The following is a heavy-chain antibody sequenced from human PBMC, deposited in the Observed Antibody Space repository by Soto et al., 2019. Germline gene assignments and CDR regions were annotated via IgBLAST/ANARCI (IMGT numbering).Heavy chain of an antibody. V-gene: IGHV3-15*07. CDR2: IKSKTDCGTT. CDR1: GFTFSNAW. D-gene: IGHD3-22*01. Sequence: EVQLVESGGGLVKPGGSLRLSCAASGFTFSNAWMNWVRQAPGKGLEWVGRIKSKTDCGTTDYAAPVKGRFTISRDDSKNTLYLQMNSLKTENTAVYYCNTGSGYYDSSGDFDYWGQGTLVTVSS. J-gene: IGHJ4*02. CDR3: NTGSGYYDSSGDFDY.